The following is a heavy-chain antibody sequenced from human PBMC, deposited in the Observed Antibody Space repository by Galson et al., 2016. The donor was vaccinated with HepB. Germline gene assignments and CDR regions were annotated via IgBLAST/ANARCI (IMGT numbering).Heavy chain of an antibody. CDR2: ISYDGRNK. J-gene: IGHJ6*02. V-gene: IGHV3-30*04. D-gene: IGHD3-3*01. CDR3: ARDTYYDFWNGYSGYYYGMDV. CDR1: GFTFSNYA. Sequence: SLRLSCAASGFTFSNYAMYWVRQAPGEGLEWLTLISYDGRNKFYADSVKGRFTISRDNSKSTLYLQMNSLRAEDTAVYYCARDTYYDFWNGYSGYYYGMDVWGQGTTVSVSS.